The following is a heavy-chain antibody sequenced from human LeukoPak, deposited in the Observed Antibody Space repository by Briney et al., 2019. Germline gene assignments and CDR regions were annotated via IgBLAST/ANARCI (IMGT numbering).Heavy chain of an antibody. D-gene: IGHD3-3*01. Sequence: SETLSLTCTVSGGSISSSSYYWGWIRQPPGKGLEWIGSIYYSGSTYYNPSLKSRVTISVDTSKNQFSLKLSSVTAADTAVYYCARPVSSSFRSGPPSHWGQGTLVTVSS. J-gene: IGHJ4*02. CDR1: GGSISSSSYY. V-gene: IGHV4-39*07. CDR2: IYYSGST. CDR3: ARPVSSSFRSGPPSH.